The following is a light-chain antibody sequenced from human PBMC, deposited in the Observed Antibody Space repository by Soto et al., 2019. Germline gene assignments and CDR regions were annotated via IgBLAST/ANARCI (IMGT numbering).Light chain of an antibody. Sequence: DIQMTQSPSTLSASVGDRVTITGRSSQSISSWLAWYQQKPGKAPKLLIYDASSLESGVTSRLSGSGYGTEFTINISRLKPDDFATYYCQPYNSYSWTVGPGTKVEIK. V-gene: IGKV1-5*01. CDR3: QPYNSYSWT. CDR1: QSISSW. CDR2: DAS. J-gene: IGKJ1*01.